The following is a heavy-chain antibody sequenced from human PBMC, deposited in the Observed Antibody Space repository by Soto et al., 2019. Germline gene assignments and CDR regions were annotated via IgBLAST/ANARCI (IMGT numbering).Heavy chain of an antibody. CDR2: IYSGGST. J-gene: IGHJ4*02. D-gene: IGHD4-17*01. CDR1: GFTVSSNY. CDR3: ARVYYGARGVYFDY. Sequence: GGSLRLSCAASGFTVSSNYMSWVRQAPGKGLEWVSVIYSGGSTYYADSVKGRFTISRHNSKNTLYLQMNSLRAEDTAVYYCARVYYGARGVYFDYWGQGTLVTVSS. V-gene: IGHV3-53*04.